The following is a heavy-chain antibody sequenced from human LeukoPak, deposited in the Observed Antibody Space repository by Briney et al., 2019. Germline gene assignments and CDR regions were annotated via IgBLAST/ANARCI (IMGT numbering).Heavy chain of an antibody. V-gene: IGHV3-7*01. J-gene: IGHJ4*02. D-gene: IGHD6-19*01. CDR1: GFSFSSYW. CDR3: ARDPRGSGWFDY. Sequence: GGSLRLSCAASGFSFSSYWMSWVRQAPGKGLEWVANINPDGSNMLYVDSVKGRFTISRDNAKNSLYLQMNSLRAEDTAVYYCARDPRGSGWFDYWGQGTLVTVSS. CDR2: INPDGSNM.